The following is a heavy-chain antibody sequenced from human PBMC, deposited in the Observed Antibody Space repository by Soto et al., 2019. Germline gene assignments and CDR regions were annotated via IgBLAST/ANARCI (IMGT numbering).Heavy chain of an antibody. J-gene: IGHJ6*03. CDR1: GYTFTSYG. CDR3: ARYCSGGSRRSYYYYYYMDV. V-gene: IGHV1-18*01. CDR2: ISAYNGNT. Sequence: QVQLVQSGAEVKKPGASVKVSCKASGYTFTSYGISWVRQAPGQGLEWMGWISAYNGNTNYAQKLQGRVTMTTDTSTSTAYMELRSLRSVNTAVYFCARYCSGGSRRSYYYYYYMDVWGKGTTVTVSS. D-gene: IGHD2-15*01.